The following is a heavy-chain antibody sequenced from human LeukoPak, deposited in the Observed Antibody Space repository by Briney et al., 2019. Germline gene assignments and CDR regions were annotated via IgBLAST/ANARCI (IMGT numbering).Heavy chain of an antibody. J-gene: IGHJ6*03. V-gene: IGHV4-61*02. CDR1: GGSISSGSYY. D-gene: IGHD3-16*01. Sequence: SETLSLTCTVSGGSISSGSYYWSWIRQPAGKGLEWIGRIYTSGSTNYNPSLKSRVTISVDTSKNQFSLKLSSVTAADTAVYYCARETSQKGAHYMDVWGKGTTITITS. CDR2: IYTSGST. CDR3: ARETSQKGAHYMDV.